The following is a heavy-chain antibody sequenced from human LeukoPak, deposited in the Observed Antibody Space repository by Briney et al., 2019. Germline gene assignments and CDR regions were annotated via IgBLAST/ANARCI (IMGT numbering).Heavy chain of an antibody. D-gene: IGHD5-12*01. V-gene: IGHV4-59*01. J-gene: IGHJ4*02. CDR2: IYYSGST. Sequence: PSETLSLTCTVSGGSISSYYWSWIRQPPGKGLEWIGYIYYSGSTNYNPSLKSRVTISVDTSKNQFSLKLSSVTAADTAVYYCARGNVATISYWGQGTLVTVSS. CDR1: GGSISSYY. CDR3: ARGNVATISY.